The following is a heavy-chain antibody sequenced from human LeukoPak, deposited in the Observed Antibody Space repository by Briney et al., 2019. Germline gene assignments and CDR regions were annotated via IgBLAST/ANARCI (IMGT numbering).Heavy chain of an antibody. CDR2: ISGDGSST. D-gene: IGHD2-2*02. CDR1: GFSFSNSW. V-gene: IGHV3-74*01. Sequence: GGSLRLSCAASGFSFSNSWMHWVRLAPGKGLVCVSRISGDGSSTSYADSVKGRFTVSRDNAKNTLYLQMNSLRAEDTAVYYCAKGLSINWFDPWGQGTLVTVSS. J-gene: IGHJ5*02. CDR3: AKGLSINWFDP.